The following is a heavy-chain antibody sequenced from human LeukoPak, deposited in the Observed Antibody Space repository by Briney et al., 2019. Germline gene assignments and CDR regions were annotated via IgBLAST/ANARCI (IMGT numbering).Heavy chain of an antibody. Sequence: ASVKVSCKASGYTFTGYYMHWVRQAPGQGLEWMGWINPNSGNTGYAQKFQGRVTMTRNTSISTAYMELSSLRSEDTAVYYCARGLLPHMDVWGKGTTVTISS. CDR3: ARGLLPHMDV. CDR2: INPNSGNT. V-gene: IGHV1-8*02. J-gene: IGHJ6*03. CDR1: GYTFTGYY.